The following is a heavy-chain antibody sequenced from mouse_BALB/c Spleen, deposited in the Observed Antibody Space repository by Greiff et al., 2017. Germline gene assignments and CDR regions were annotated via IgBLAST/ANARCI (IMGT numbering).Heavy chain of an antibody. CDR3: ARRGYDGAMDY. D-gene: IGHD2-14*01. J-gene: IGHJ4*01. V-gene: IGHV5-6-2*01. CDR1: GFTFSSYY. CDR2: INSNGGST. Sequence: EVKLMESGGGLVKLGGSLKLSCAASGFTFSSYYMSWVRQTPEKRLELVAAINSNGGSTYYPDTVKGRFTISRDNAKNTLYLQMSSLKSEDTALYYCARRGYDGAMDYWGQGTSVTVSS.